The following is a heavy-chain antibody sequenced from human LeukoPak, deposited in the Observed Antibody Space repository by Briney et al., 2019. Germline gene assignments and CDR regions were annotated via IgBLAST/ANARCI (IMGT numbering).Heavy chain of an antibody. D-gene: IGHD5-18*01. V-gene: IGHV4-34*01. J-gene: IGHJ3*02. CDR3: ARGSGYSYGPGHAFDI. CDR2: INHSGST. CDR1: GGSFSGYY. Sequence: SETLSLTCAVYGGSFSGYYWSWIRRPPGKGLEWIGDINHSGSTNYNPSLKSRVTISVDTSKNQFSLKLSSVTAADTAVYYCARGSGYSYGPGHAFDIWGQGTMVTVSS.